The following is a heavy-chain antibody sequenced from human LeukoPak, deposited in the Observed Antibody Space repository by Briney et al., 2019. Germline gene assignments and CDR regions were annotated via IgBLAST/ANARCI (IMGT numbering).Heavy chain of an antibody. CDR3: ATKRFLEWSDAFDI. CDR2: VDPEDGET. Sequence: ASVKISCKVSGYTFTDYYMHWVQQAPGKGLEWMGLVDPEDGETIYAEEFQGRVTITADTSTDTAYMELSSLRSEDTAVYYCATKRFLEWSDAFDIWGQGTMVTVSS. D-gene: IGHD3-3*01. V-gene: IGHV1-69-2*01. J-gene: IGHJ3*02. CDR1: GYTFTDYY.